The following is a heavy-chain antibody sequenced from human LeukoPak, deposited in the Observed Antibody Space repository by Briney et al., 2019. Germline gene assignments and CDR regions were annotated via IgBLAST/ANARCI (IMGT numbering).Heavy chain of an antibody. D-gene: IGHD4-17*01. CDR3: ASGGQYGDYVERFDY. V-gene: IGHV1-69*05. CDR2: IIPIFGTA. J-gene: IGHJ4*02. CDR1: GGTFSSYA. Sequence: SVKVSCKASGGTFSSYAISWVRQAPGQGLEWMGGIIPIFGTANYAQKFQGRVTTTTDESTSTAYMELSSLRSEDTAVYYCASGGQYGDYVERFDYWGQGTLVTVSS.